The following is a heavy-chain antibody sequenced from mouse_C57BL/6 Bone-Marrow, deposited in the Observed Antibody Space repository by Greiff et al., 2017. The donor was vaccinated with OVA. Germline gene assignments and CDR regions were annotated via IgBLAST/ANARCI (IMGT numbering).Heavy chain of an antibody. Sequence: EVMLVESGGDLVKPGGSLKLSCAASGFTFSSYGMSWVRQTPDKRLAWVATISSGGSYTYYPDSVKGRFTISRDNAKNTLYLQMSSLKSEDTAMYYCARHLPYDGSSYVYWYFDVWGTGTTVTVSS. CDR2: ISSGGSYT. J-gene: IGHJ1*03. D-gene: IGHD1-1*01. V-gene: IGHV5-6*01. CDR3: ARHLPYDGSSYVYWYFDV. CDR1: GFTFSSYG.